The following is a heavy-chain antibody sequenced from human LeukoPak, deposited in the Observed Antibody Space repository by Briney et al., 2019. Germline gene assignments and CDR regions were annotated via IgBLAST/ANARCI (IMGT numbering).Heavy chain of an antibody. J-gene: IGHJ3*02. CDR3: ARMSPFILIVVGPI. CDR2: ISSSGSDI. CDR1: GFTFSRYN. D-gene: IGHD3-22*01. Sequence: GGSLRLSCAASGFTFSRYNMTWVRQAPGKGLEWVSSISSSGSDIFYTDSVKGRFTISRDNAKSSLYLQMNSLRAEDTAVYFCARMSPFILIVVGPIWGQGTMVTVSS. V-gene: IGHV3-21*01.